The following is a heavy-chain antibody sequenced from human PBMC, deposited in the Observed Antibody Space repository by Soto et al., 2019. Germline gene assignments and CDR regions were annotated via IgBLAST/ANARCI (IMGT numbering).Heavy chain of an antibody. V-gene: IGHV4-38-2*02. D-gene: IGHD6-19*01. CDR3: ARVHVMVVAGSTFDY. CDR2: IYHGGTT. Sequence: SHSCTVSDGSIVSGACWGWIRQPPGKGPEWIASIYHGGTTFYNPSLKSRITISVDTSNNQFPLKLTSVTAADTAVYYCARVHVMVVAGSTFDYWGHGTLVTVSS. CDR1: DGSIVSGAC. J-gene: IGHJ4*01.